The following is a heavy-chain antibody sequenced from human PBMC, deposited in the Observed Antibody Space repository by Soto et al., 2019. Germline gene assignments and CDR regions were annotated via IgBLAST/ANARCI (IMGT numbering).Heavy chain of an antibody. Sequence: QVQLVQSGAEVKKPGASVKVSCKASGYTFTSYGISWVRQAPGQGLEWMGWISAYNGNTNYAQKLQGRVTMTTDTSTSTAYMELRSLRSDDTAVYYCARAYYDFWSGYYTIWGSWGQGTLVTVSS. CDR1: GYTFTSYG. CDR2: ISAYNGNT. D-gene: IGHD3-3*01. V-gene: IGHV1-18*01. J-gene: IGHJ5*02. CDR3: ARAYYDFWSGYYTIWGS.